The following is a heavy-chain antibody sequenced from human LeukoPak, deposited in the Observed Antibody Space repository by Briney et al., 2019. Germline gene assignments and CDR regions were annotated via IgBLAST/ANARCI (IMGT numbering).Heavy chain of an antibody. J-gene: IGHJ5*02. CDR3: ARGIRRNINYWFDP. CDR1: GYTFTSYG. V-gene: IGHV1-8*03. CDR2: MNPNSGNT. Sequence: ASVKVSCKAPGYTFTSYGINWVRQATGQGLEWMGWMNPNSGNTGYAQKFQGRVTITRNTSINTAYMELSSLRFEDTAVYYCARGIRRNINYWFDPWGQGTLVTVSS. D-gene: IGHD4-11*01.